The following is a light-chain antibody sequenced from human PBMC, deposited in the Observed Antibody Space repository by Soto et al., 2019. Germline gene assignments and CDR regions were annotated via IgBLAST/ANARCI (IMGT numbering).Light chain of an antibody. CDR1: QSISIW. CDR2: KAS. V-gene: IGKV1-5*03. Sequence: IQMTQSPSTLSASVGDRVTITCRASQSISIWLAWYQQKPGKAPKLLIHKASSLESEVPSRFSGSGSGTEVTLTTNSLRPDDSATYYCQQYNSDSTFGQGTKVEIK. CDR3: QQYNSDST. J-gene: IGKJ1*01.